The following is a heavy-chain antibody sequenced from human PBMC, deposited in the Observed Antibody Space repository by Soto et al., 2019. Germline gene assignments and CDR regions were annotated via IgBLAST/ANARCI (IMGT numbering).Heavy chain of an antibody. CDR2: IYWNDDK. CDR1: GFSLSTSGVG. Sequence: SGPTLVNPTQTLTLTCTFSGFSLSTSGVGVGWIRQPPGKALEWLALIYWNDDKRYSPSLKSRLTITKDTSKNQVVLTMTNMDPVDTATYYCAHSLGYCSGGSCYSNWFDPWGQGVLVTVSS. J-gene: IGHJ5*02. CDR3: AHSLGYCSGGSCYSNWFDP. V-gene: IGHV2-5*01. D-gene: IGHD2-15*01.